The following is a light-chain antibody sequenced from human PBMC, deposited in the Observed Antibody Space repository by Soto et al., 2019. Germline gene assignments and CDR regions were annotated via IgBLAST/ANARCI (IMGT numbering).Light chain of an antibody. J-gene: IGKJ1*01. CDR3: HQYDSWT. CDR2: GAX. CDR1: QSFNSIY. Sequence: EIVLRQSPGTLSLSPGERAXXXXRASQSFNSIYLAWYQQKPGXAPRLLIYGAXSRATGIPDRFSGSGSGTDFTLTISRLEPEDFAVYYCHQYDSWTFGQGTKVDI. V-gene: IGKV3-20*01.